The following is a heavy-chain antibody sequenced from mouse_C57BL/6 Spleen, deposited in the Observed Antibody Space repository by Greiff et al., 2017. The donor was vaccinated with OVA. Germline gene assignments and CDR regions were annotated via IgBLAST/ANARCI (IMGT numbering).Heavy chain of an antibody. CDR3: ATGYYGSSCDYYAMDY. CDR1: GYAFSSYW. D-gene: IGHD1-1*01. Sequence: VQLQQSGAELVKPGASVKISCKASGYAFSSYWMNWVKQRPGKGLEWIGQIYPGDGDTNYNGKFKGKATLTADKSSSTAYMQLSSLTSEDSAVYFCATGYYGSSCDYYAMDYWGQGTSVTVSS. J-gene: IGHJ4*01. V-gene: IGHV1-80*01. CDR2: IYPGDGDT.